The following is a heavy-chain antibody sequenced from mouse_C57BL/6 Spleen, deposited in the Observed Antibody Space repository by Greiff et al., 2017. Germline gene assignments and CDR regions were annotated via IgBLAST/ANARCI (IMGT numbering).Heavy chain of an antibody. J-gene: IGHJ2*01. CDR3: ARSGITTVVDYFDY. V-gene: IGHV1-69*01. D-gene: IGHD1-1*01. CDR1: GYTFTSYW. CDR2: IDPSDSYT. Sequence: QVQLQQPGAELVMPGASVKLSCKASGYTFTSYWMHWVKQRPGQGLEWIGEIDPSDSYTNYNQKFKGKSTLTVDKSSSTAYMQLSSLTSEDSAVYYCARSGITTVVDYFDYWGQGTTLTVSS.